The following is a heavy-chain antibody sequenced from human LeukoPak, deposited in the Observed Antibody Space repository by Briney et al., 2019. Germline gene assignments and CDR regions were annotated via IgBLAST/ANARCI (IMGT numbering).Heavy chain of an antibody. D-gene: IGHD6-13*01. V-gene: IGHV3-30*02. CDR2: IRYDGGNK. CDR3: AKDPDSSSWYFGL. Sequence: GGSLRLSCAASRFTFSNYAMHWVRQAPGKGLEWVAFIRYDGGNKYYADSVKGRFTISRDNSKNTLYLQMNSLRAEDTAVYFCAKDPDSSSWYFGLWGRGTLVTVSS. CDR1: RFTFSNYA. J-gene: IGHJ2*01.